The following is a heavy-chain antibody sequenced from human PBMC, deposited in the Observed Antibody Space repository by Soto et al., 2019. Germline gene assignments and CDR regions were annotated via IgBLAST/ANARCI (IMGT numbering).Heavy chain of an antibody. CDR2: INHSGST. V-gene: IGHV4-34*01. CDR1: GGAFSGYY. Sequence: QVQLQQWGAGLLKPSETLSLTCAVYGGAFSGYYWSWIRQPPGKGLEWIGEINHSGSTNYNPPLKSRVTISVDTSKNQFALKLSSVTAADTAVYYCASGRTVARYFDLWGRGTLVTVSS. J-gene: IGHJ2*01. CDR3: ASGRTVARYFDL. D-gene: IGHD4-17*01.